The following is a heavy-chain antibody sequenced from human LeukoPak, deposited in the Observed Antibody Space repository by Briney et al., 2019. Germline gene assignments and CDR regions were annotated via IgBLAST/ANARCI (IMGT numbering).Heavy chain of an antibody. CDR1: GYTFTGYY. CDR2: INPNSGGT. V-gene: IGHV1-2*02. CDR3: ARDVGATTPYSDY. Sequence: GASVKVSCKGSGYTFTGYYLHWVRQAPGQGLEWMGWINPNSGGTNYAQKFQGRVTMTRDTSTSTAYMEVSRLRSDDTAVYYCARDVGATTPYSDYWGQGTLVTVSS. J-gene: IGHJ4*02. D-gene: IGHD1-26*01.